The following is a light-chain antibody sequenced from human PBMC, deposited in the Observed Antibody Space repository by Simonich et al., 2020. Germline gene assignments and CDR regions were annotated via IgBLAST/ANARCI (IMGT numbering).Light chain of an antibody. J-gene: IGLJ2*01. Sequence: QSALTQPASVSGSPGQSITISCTGTSSDVGGYNYVSWYQQHPGNAPTLMIYDVSRRPSGVSNRFSGSKSGNTASLTISGLQAEDEADYYCSSYTSSSTLVFGGGTKLTVL. CDR3: SSYTSSSTLV. CDR2: DVS. CDR1: SSDVGGYNY. V-gene: IGLV2-14*01.